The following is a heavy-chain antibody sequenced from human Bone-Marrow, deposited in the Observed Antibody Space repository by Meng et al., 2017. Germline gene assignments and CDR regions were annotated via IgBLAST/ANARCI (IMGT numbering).Heavy chain of an antibody. V-gene: IGHV4-30-4*08. D-gene: IGHD3-3*01. Sequence: QLQLQESGSGRGKPSQTLSLTCTVSGGSISSGDYYWSWIRQPPGKGLEWIGYIYYTGTTYYNPSLKSRLTISVDTSKNQFSLNLTSVTAADTAVYYCARDTDFWSASNWFDPWGPGTLVTVSS. CDR2: IYYTGTT. CDR1: GGSISSGDYY. J-gene: IGHJ5*02. CDR3: ARDTDFWSASNWFDP.